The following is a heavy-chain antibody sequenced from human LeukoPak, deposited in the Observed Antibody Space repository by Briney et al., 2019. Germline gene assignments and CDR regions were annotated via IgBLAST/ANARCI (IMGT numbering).Heavy chain of an antibody. D-gene: IGHD7-27*01. CDR3: AKDSPSEHALGFYFDY. Sequence: PGRSLRLSCAASGFTFSSYGMHWVRQAPGKGLEGVAVISYDGSNKYYADSVKGRFTISRDNSKNTLYLQMNSLRAEDTAVYYCAKDSPSEHALGFYFDYWGQGTLVTVSS. V-gene: IGHV3-30*18. CDR2: ISYDGSNK. CDR1: GFTFSSYG. J-gene: IGHJ4*02.